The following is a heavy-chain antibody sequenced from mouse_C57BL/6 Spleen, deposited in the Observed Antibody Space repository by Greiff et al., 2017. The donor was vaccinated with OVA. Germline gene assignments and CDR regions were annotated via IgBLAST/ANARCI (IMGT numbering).Heavy chain of an antibody. CDR1: GYTFTDYY. D-gene: IGHD2-4*01. V-gene: IGHV1-26*01. CDR2: INPNNGGT. Sequence: EVQLQQSGPELVKPGASVKISCKASGYTFTDYYMNWVKQSHGKSLEWIGDINPNNGGTSYNQKFKGKATLTVDKSSSTAYMELRSLTSEDSAVYYCARRGLREVMDYWGQGTSVTVSS. CDR3: ARRGLREVMDY. J-gene: IGHJ4*01.